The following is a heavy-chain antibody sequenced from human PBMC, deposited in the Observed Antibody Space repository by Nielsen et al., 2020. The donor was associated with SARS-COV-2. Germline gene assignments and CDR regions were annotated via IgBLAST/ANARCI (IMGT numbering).Heavy chain of an antibody. Sequence: GESLKISCAASGFTFSSYAMSWVRQAPGKGLEWVGRIKSKTDGGTTDYAAPVKGRFTISRDDSKNTLYLQMNSLKTEDTAVYYCTTAPWDYWGQGTLVTVSS. J-gene: IGHJ4*02. V-gene: IGHV3-15*01. CDR3: TTAPWDY. CDR1: GFTFSSYA. CDR2: IKSKTDGGTT.